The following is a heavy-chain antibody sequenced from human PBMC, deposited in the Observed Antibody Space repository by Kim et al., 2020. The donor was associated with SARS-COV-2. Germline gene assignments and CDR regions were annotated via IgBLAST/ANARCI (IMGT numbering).Heavy chain of an antibody. D-gene: IGHD6-13*01. CDR2: ISDSGDST. CDR3: AKDLTLGFDS. V-gene: IGHV3-23*01. Sequence: GGSLRLSCAASSFTFGHFAMNWVRQAPGKGLEWISTISDSGDSTYYADSVKGRFTISRDNSKNTLFLQMNSLRADDTAMYYCAKDLTLGFDSWGQGTLVTVSA. J-gene: IGHJ4*02. CDR1: SFTFGHFA.